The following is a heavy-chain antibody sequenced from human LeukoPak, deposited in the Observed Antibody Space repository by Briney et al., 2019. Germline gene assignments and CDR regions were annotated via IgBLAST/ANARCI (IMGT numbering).Heavy chain of an antibody. CDR1: GYSFTGYY. CDR2: INPKRGGT. Sequence: ASVKVSCKDSGYSFTGYYMHWVRQAPGQGLEWMGRINPKRGGTNYAQKFQGRVTLTRDTSISTAHMELSRLTSDDTAVYYCALLWFGELWTKDYWGQGTLVTVSS. CDR3: ALLWFGELWTKDY. V-gene: IGHV1-2*06. J-gene: IGHJ4*02. D-gene: IGHD3-10*01.